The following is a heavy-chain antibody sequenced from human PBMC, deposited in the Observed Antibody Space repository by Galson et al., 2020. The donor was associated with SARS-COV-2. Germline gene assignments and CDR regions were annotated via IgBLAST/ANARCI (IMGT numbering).Heavy chain of an antibody. CDR1: GGSISSGGCY. CDR2: NYYSGST. CDR3: ARALGRITIFGVVIINYFDY. J-gene: IGHJ4*02. V-gene: IGHV4-31*03. Sequence: SETLSLTCTVSGGSISSGGCYWSWIRQHPGKGREWIGYNYYSGSTYYNPSLKSRVTISVDTSKNQFSLKLSSVTAADTAVYYCARALGRITIFGVVIINYFDYWGQGTLVTVSS. D-gene: IGHD3-3*01.